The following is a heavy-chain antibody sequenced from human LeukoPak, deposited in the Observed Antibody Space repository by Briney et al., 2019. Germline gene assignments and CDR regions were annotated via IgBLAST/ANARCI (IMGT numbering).Heavy chain of an antibody. J-gene: IGHJ4*02. D-gene: IGHD3-10*01. CDR2: ISYDGSNK. CDR1: GFTFSSYG. Sequence: GRSLRLSCAASGFTFSSYGMHWVRQAPGKGLEWVAVISYDGSNKYYADSVKGRFTISRDNSKNTLYLQMNSLRAEDTAVYYCARAGLWFGESPFDYWGQGTLVTVSS. V-gene: IGHV3-30*03. CDR3: ARAGLWFGESPFDY.